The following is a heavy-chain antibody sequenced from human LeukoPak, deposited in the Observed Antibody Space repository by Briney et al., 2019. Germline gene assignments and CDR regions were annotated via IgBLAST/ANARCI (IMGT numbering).Heavy chain of an antibody. Sequence: GGSLRLSCAASAFTFSSYSMNWVRQAPGKGLEWVSSISSSSSYIYYADSVKGRFTISRDNSKNTLYLQMNSLRAEDTAVYYCAKEGYCSSTSCLDYWGQGTLVTVSS. D-gene: IGHD2-2*01. CDR2: ISSSSSYI. J-gene: IGHJ4*02. CDR1: AFTFSSYS. CDR3: AKEGYCSSTSCLDY. V-gene: IGHV3-21*01.